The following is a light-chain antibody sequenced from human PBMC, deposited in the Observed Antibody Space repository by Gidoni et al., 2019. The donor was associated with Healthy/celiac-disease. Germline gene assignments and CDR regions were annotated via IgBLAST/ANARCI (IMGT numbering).Light chain of an antibody. CDR1: SSDVRSYNL. Sequence: QSALTQPASVSGSPGQSITLACTGTSSDVRSYNLVSWYQQHPGKAPKLMMYEGKKRPSGVSNRFSGSKSGNTASLTSSGRQAEDEADYDCCSYAGSSTWVFGGGTKLTVL. J-gene: IGLJ3*02. V-gene: IGLV2-23*01. CDR2: EGK. CDR3: CSYAGSSTWV.